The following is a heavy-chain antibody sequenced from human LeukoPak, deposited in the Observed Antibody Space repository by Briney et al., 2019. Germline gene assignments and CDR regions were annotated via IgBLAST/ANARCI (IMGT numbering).Heavy chain of an antibody. CDR1: GFTFSSYW. Sequence: GGSLRLSCAASGFTFSSYWMHWVRQAPGKGLVWVSRIDGDGSSTSYADSVKGRFTISRDNAKNTLCLQMNSLRAEDTAVYYCARTIVGAAFDYWGQGTLVTVSS. V-gene: IGHV3-74*01. D-gene: IGHD1-26*01. CDR3: ARTIVGAAFDY. J-gene: IGHJ4*02. CDR2: IDGDGSST.